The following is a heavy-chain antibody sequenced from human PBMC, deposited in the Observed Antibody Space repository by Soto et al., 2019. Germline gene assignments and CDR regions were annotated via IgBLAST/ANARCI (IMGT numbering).Heavy chain of an antibody. CDR2: ISSSGST. CDR3: ARRIQLDY. D-gene: IGHD2-15*01. Sequence: QVQLQESGPGLVKPSETLSLTCTVSGGSISSYYWSWIRQPPGKRLEWIGHISSSGSTSYNPSHKSRVSISMDTSKNQFSLSLGSLIAADSAVYYCARRIQLDYWGQGTLVTVSS. J-gene: IGHJ4*02. CDR1: GGSISSYY. V-gene: IGHV4-59*01.